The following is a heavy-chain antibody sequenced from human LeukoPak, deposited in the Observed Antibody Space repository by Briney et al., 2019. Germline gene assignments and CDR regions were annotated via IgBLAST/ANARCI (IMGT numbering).Heavy chain of an antibody. J-gene: IGHJ6*02. CDR3: AKHGGTGPIFYNGMDV. CDR1: GFTFSGYS. Sequence: PGGSLRLSCAVSGFTFSGYSMSSVRQAPGKGLEWVSSISGSGSNTYHTDPVKGRCTISRDNSKNTLYLEMNSLRVEDTAIYYCAKHGGTGPIFYNGMDVWGLGTTVTVSS. CDR2: ISGSGSNT. V-gene: IGHV3-23*01. D-gene: IGHD3-3*02.